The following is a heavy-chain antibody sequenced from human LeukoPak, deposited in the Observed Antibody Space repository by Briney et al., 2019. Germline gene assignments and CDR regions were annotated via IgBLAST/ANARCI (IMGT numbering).Heavy chain of an antibody. CDR2: VAWSGGST. J-gene: IGHJ4*02. D-gene: IGHD2-2*01. CDR1: GFTFRTFA. Sequence: GGSLRLSCAASGFTFRTFAMTWVRQAPGKGLEWVSAVAWSGGSTVYADSVEGRFPISRDNSKNFLYVQMNSLSPEDTAIYYYARGQVVPGATYYFDAWGKGTLVIVSS. V-gene: IGHV3-23*01. CDR3: ARGQVVPGATYYFDA.